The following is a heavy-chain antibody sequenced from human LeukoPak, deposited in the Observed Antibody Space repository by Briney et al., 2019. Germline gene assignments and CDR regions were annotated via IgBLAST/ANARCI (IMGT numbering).Heavy chain of an antibody. Sequence: GGTLRLSCAASGFTFSSHGMSWVRQAPGKGLEWVSAISGTGGSTYYADSVKGRFTMSRDNSKNTLYLQMNSLRAEDTAVYYCAKVLVGTTCFEYWGQGTLVTVSS. CDR1: GFTFSSHG. CDR3: AKVLVGTTCFEY. J-gene: IGHJ4*02. V-gene: IGHV3-23*01. D-gene: IGHD1-26*01. CDR2: ISGTGGST.